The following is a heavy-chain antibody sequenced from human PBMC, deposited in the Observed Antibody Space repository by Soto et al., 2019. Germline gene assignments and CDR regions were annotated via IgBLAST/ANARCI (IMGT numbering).Heavy chain of an antibody. D-gene: IGHD3-3*01. CDR3: ARTIRFLEWLLYDSYYYGMGV. J-gene: IGHJ6*02. CDR2: IDWDDDK. CDR1: GFSLSTSGMC. Sequence: SGPTLVNPTQTLTLTCTFSGFSLSTSGMCVSWIRQPPGKALEWLALIDWDDDKYYSTSLKTRLTISKDTSKNQVVLTMTNMDPVDTATYYCARTIRFLEWLLYDSYYYGMGVWGQGTTVTVSS. V-gene: IGHV2-70*01.